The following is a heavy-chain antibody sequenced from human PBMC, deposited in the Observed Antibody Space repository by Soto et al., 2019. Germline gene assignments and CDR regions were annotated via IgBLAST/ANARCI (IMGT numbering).Heavy chain of an antibody. CDR2: ISTSIYAT. V-gene: IGHV3-23*01. CDR3: ARDRY. CDR1: GFAFSNYA. Sequence: GESLKISCAASGFAFSNYAMGWVRQAPGKGLEWVSSISTSIYATYYADSVKGRFTISRDDSKNTLYLQMNSLRAEDTAVYYCARDRYWGQGTLVTVSS. J-gene: IGHJ4*02.